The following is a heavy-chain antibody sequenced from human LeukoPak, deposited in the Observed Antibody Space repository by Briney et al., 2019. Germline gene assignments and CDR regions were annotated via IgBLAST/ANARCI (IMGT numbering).Heavy chain of an antibody. CDR2: IIPIFGTA. Sequence: ASVKVSCKASGGTFSSYAISWVRQAPGQGLEWMGGIIPIFGTANYAQKFQGRVTITADESTSTAYMELSSLRSEDTAVYYCARQGTAARPFLLTYYFDYWGQGTLVTVSS. CDR1: GGTFSSYA. J-gene: IGHJ4*02. V-gene: IGHV1-69*13. CDR3: ARQGTAARPFLLTYYFDY. D-gene: IGHD6-6*01.